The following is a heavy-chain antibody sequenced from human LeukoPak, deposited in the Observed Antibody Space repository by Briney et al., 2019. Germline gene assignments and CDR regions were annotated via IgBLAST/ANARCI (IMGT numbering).Heavy chain of an antibody. CDR2: MNPNSGNT. J-gene: IGHJ6*02. Sequence: ASVKVSCKASGYTFTSYDINWVRQATGQGLEWMGWMNPNSGNTGYAQKFQGRVTMTRNSSITTAYMEMSSLVSEDTAVYYCARTESSGYYYNGMDVWGQGTTVTVSS. CDR3: ARTESSGYYYNGMDV. V-gene: IGHV1-8*01. D-gene: IGHD6-13*01. CDR1: GYTFTSYD.